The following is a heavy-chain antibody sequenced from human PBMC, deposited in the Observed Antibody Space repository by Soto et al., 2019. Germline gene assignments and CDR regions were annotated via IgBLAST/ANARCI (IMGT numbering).Heavy chain of an antibody. J-gene: IGHJ4*02. Sequence: ASVKVSCKSSGYTFTSYDIYWVRQATGQGLEWMGWMNPSTGNSGYAQKFQGRVTMTSDTSISTAHMELSSLRSEDTAVYYCARRAETNGWNGFGADKYYFDFWGQGTLVTVSS. D-gene: IGHD1-1*01. V-gene: IGHV1-8*01. CDR1: GYTFTSYD. CDR3: ARRAETNGWNGFGADKYYFDF. CDR2: MNPSTGNS.